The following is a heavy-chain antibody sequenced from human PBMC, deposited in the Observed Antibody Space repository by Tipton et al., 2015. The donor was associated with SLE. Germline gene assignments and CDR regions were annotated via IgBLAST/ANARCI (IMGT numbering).Heavy chain of an antibody. D-gene: IGHD3-10*01. CDR3: ARIYGSGNWYFDL. V-gene: IGHV4-34*01. CDR1: GGSLTDFS. J-gene: IGHJ2*01. CDR2: ITHTGSI. Sequence: TLSLTCAVYGGSLTDFSWSWIRQSPGKGLEWIGEITHTGSINYHPSLKSRVTMSVAPSRKQFTLKLRSVTAADTAVYYCARIYGSGNWYFDLWGRGTLVIVSS.